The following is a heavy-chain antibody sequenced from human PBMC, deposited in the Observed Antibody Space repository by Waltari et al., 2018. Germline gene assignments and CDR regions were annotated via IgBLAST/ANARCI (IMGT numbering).Heavy chain of an antibody. CDR1: GYSFTSYW. D-gene: IGHD5-18*01. CDR2: ISPGDSAT. V-gene: IGHV5-51*03. J-gene: IGHJ4*02. Sequence: EVQLVQSGAEVKQPGESLKISCKGSGYSFTSYWIGWVSQMPGKGLEWIGIISPGDSATRYSLSFQGQVTISADKSISTAYLQRSSLKASDTAMYYCARRGSYGYFLDYWGQGTLVTVSS. CDR3: ARRGSYGYFLDY.